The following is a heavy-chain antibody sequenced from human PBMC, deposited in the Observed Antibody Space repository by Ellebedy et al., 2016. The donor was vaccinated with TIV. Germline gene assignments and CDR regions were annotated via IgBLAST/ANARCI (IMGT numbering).Heavy chain of an antibody. V-gene: IGHV3-74*01. CDR3: AKVLYYDGSGFAFDF. Sequence: GESLKISCAASGFTFSNYWMHWVRQAPGKGLVCVSQINIDGSGTNYADSVKGRFTISRDNSKYTLSLQMNSLRDEDTALYYCAKVLYYDGSGFAFDFWGPGTMVTVSS. CDR2: INIDGSGT. J-gene: IGHJ3*01. D-gene: IGHD3-22*01. CDR1: GFTFSNYW.